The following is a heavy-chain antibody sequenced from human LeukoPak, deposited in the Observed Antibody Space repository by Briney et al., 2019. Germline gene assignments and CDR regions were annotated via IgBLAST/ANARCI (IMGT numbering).Heavy chain of an antibody. CDR2: FALEDGEK. V-gene: IGHV1-24*01. Sequence: GASVKVYCKVSGYTLSDLSMHWVRQAPGKGVEWMGSFALEDGEKIYAQKFQGRVTMTEDTSTDTAYMELSSLRSEDTAVYYCATAFAGNLVDYWGQGTLVTVSS. D-gene: IGHD1-14*01. J-gene: IGHJ4*02. CDR3: ATAFAGNLVDY. CDR1: GYTLSDLS.